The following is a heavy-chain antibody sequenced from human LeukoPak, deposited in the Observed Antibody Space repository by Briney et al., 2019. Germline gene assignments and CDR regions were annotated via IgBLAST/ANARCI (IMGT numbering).Heavy chain of an antibody. CDR3: ARQKEAVAGYYYYYYMDV. CDR2: IYYSGST. V-gene: IGHV4-59*01. J-gene: IGHJ6*03. CDR1: GGSISSYY. D-gene: IGHD6-19*01. Sequence: RSETLSLTCTVSGGSISSYYWSWIRQPPGKGLEWIGYIYYSGSTNYNPSLKSRVTISVDTSKNQFSLKLSSVTAADTAVYYCARQKEAVAGYYYYYYMDVWGKGTTVTISS.